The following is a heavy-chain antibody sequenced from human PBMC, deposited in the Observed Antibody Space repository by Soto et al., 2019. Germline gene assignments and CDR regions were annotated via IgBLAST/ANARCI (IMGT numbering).Heavy chain of an antibody. CDR1: GYTFTNYW. Sequence: RGESLKISCQGSGYTFTNYWIGWVRQMPGKGLEWMGIIYPVDSDTRYSPSFEGQVTISADNSIATAYLQWSSLKATDTAMYYCARLAGRPSEVNFDYWGQGTLVTVSS. CDR2: IYPVDSDT. CDR3: ARLAGRPSEVNFDY. D-gene: IGHD6-6*01. V-gene: IGHV5-51*01. J-gene: IGHJ4*02.